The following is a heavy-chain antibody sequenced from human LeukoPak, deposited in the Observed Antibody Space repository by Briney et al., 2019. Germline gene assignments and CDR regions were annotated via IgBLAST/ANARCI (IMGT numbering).Heavy chain of an antibody. V-gene: IGHV3-74*01. Sequence: PGGSLRLSCAASGSTFTNYWIHWVRHAPGEGLVWVSRINSDGSVTRYADSVKGRFTISRDNAKNTVFLQMNSLKTEDTAVYYCARDRGALDSWGQGTLVTVSS. CDR2: INSDGSVT. D-gene: IGHD1-26*01. CDR3: ARDRGALDS. J-gene: IGHJ4*02. CDR1: GSTFTNYW.